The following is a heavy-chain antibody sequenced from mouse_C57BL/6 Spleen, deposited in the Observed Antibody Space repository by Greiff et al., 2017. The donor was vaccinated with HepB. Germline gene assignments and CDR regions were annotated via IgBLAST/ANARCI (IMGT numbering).Heavy chain of an antibody. CDR1: GYAFSSSW. Sequence: VQLVESGPELVKPGASVKISCKASGYAFSSSWMNWVKQRPGKGLEWIGRIYPGDGDTNYNGKFKGKATLTADKSSSTAYMQLSSLTSEDSAVYFCANYDYDVGAMDYWGQGTSVTVAS. D-gene: IGHD2-4*01. J-gene: IGHJ4*01. V-gene: IGHV1-82*01. CDR3: ANYDYDVGAMDY. CDR2: IYPGDGDT.